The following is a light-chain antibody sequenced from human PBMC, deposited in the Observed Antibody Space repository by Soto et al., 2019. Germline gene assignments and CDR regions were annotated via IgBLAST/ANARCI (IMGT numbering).Light chain of an antibody. V-gene: IGKV3-15*01. J-gene: IGKJ3*01. Sequence: EIVMTQSPATLSVSPGERATLSCRASQSVSSNLAWYQQKPGQAPRLLIYGASNRATGIPARFGGSGSGTEFTLTISSLQSEDFAVYYCQQYNNWPFTFGPGTKVDIK. CDR2: GAS. CDR3: QQYNNWPFT. CDR1: QSVSSN.